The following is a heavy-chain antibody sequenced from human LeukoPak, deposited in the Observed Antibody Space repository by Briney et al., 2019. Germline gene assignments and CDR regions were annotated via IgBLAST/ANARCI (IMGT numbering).Heavy chain of an antibody. D-gene: IGHD3-3*01. V-gene: IGHV3-48*01. Sequence: YYADSVKGRFTISRDNAKNSLYLQMNSLRAEDTAVYYCARDSAYDFWSGPAGHDAFDIWGQGTMVTVSS. CDR3: ARDSAYDFWSGPAGHDAFDI. J-gene: IGHJ3*02.